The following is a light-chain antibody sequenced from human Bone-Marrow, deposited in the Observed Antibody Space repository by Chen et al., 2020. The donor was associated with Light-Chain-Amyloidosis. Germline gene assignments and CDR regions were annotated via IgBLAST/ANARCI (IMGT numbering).Light chain of an antibody. J-gene: IGKJ5*01. Sequence: DIQMTQSPSSLSASVGDRVTITCRASQRISNYLIWYQQKPGKAPKLLIHAASTLQSGVPLRFSGSGSGTDFILTISSVQPEDFAIYYCQQSYSMSSITFGQGTRLEIK. CDR1: QRISNY. CDR3: QQSYSMSSIT. V-gene: IGKV1-39*01. CDR2: AAS.